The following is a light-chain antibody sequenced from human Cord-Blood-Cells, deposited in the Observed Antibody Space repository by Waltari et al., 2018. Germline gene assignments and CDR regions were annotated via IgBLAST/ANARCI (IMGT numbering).Light chain of an antibody. CDR2: GAS. V-gene: IGKV3-15*01. J-gene: IGKJ5*01. CDR1: QSVSSN. CDR3: QQYNNWLIT. Sequence: EIVMTQSPATLSVSPGERATLSCRASQSVSSNLAWYQQKPGQAPRLLIYGASTRATGIPCRFSGSGSGTEFTLTISSLQSEDFAVYYCQQYNNWLITFGQGTRLEIK.